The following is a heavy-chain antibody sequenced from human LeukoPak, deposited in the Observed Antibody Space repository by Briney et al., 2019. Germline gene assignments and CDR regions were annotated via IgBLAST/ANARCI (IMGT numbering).Heavy chain of an antibody. CDR1: GGSFSGYY. CDR2: VYTSGST. V-gene: IGHV4-4*08. J-gene: IGHJ6*03. CDR3: ARSGYYLDSSGYFYSHYYYYMDI. Sequence: SETLSLTCAVYGGSFSGYYWSWIRQPPGKGLEWIGRVYTSGSTNYNPSLKSRVTISVDTSKNQFSLKLSSVTAADTAVYYCARSGYYLDSSGYFYSHYYYYMDIWGKGTTVTISS. D-gene: IGHD3-22*01.